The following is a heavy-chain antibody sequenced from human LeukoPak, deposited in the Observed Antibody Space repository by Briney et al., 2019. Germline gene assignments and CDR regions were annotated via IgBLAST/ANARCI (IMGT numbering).Heavy chain of an antibody. CDR3: ARTTEGGYIGYFYYYYMDV. CDR1: GYTFTSFD. J-gene: IGHJ6*03. V-gene: IGHV1-8*01. D-gene: IGHD5-18*01. CDR2: MNPNSGNT. Sequence: GASVKVSCKASGYTFTSFDINWVRQATGQGLEWMGWMNPNSGNTGYAQKFQGRVTMTRDTSINTAYMELSSLRSEDTAVYYCARTTEGGYIGYFYYYYMDVWGKGTTVTISS.